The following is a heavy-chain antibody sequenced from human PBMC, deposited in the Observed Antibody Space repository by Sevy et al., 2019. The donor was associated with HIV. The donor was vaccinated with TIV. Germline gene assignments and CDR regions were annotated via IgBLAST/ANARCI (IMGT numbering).Heavy chain of an antibody. D-gene: IGHD2-2*01. CDR2: INPNSGGT. Sequence: ASVNVSCKASGYTFTGYYMHWVRQAPGQGLEWMGWINPNSGGTNYAQTFQGWVTMTRDTSISTAYMELSRLRSDDTAVYYCARDQYCISTSCYEAGGYYYYGMDVWGQGTTVTVSS. J-gene: IGHJ6*02. V-gene: IGHV1-2*04. CDR1: GYTFTGYY. CDR3: ARDQYCISTSCYEAGGYYYYGMDV.